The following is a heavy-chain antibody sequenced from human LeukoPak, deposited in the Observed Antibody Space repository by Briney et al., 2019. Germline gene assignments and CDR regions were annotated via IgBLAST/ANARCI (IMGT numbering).Heavy chain of an antibody. V-gene: IGHV1-8*01. D-gene: IGHD3-16*01. Sequence: ASVKVSCKASGYTFTSYAINCVRQATGQGLEWMGWMNPNSGNTGYAQKFQGRVTMTRNTPISTAYMELSSLRSEDTAVYYCARRSNGGRQWFSDYWGQGTLVTVSS. J-gene: IGHJ4*02. CDR3: ARRSNGGRQWFSDY. CDR1: GYTFTSYA. CDR2: MNPNSGNT.